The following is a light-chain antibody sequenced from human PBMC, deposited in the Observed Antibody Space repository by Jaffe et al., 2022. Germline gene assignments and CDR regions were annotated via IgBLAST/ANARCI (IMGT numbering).Light chain of an antibody. CDR1: QIIGSY. Sequence: DIQMTQSPSSLSASVGDRVTITCRASQIIGSYINWYQHKRGKAPTLLIYGAYNLRVGAPSRFGGRGSGTEFTLTISSLQPEDFATYYCQQSYTEPLTFGGGTRVDIK. J-gene: IGKJ4*01. CDR2: GAY. V-gene: IGKV1-39*01. CDR3: QQSYTEPLT.